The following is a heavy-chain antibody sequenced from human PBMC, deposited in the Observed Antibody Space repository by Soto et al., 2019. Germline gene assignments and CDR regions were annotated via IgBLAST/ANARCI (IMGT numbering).Heavy chain of an antibody. V-gene: IGHV4-31*03. CDR3: ARGVYSGYHFDY. J-gene: IGHJ4*02. CDR2: IYYSGST. CDR1: GGSISSGGYY. Sequence: QVQLQESGPGLVKPSQTLSLTCTVSGGSISSGGYYWSWIRQHPGQGLEWIGYIYYSGSTYYNPSLKSRVTISVDTSKNQFALKLSSVTAADTAVYYCARGVYSGYHFDYWGQGTLVTVSS. D-gene: IGHD5-12*01.